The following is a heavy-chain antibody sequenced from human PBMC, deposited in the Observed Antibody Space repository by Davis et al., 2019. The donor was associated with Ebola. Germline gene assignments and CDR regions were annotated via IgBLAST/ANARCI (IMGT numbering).Heavy chain of an antibody. Sequence: GESLKISCAASGFTFSDYYMSWIRQAPGKGLEWVSYISSSGSSIYYADSVKGRFTISRDNAKKSLYLQMNSLRAEDTAVYYCARHRGSSGYFDYWGQGTLVTVSS. J-gene: IGHJ4*02. CDR1: GFTFSDYY. D-gene: IGHD6-19*01. CDR2: ISSSGSSI. V-gene: IGHV3-11*01. CDR3: ARHRGSSGYFDY.